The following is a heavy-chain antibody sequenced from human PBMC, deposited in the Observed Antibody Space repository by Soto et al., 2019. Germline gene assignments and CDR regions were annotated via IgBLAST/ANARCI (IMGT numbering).Heavy chain of an antibody. V-gene: IGHV1-18*01. D-gene: IGHD3-10*01. CDR2: INVYNGNT. J-gene: IGHJ5*02. Sequence: ASVQVSCKASGYTFTNYGISWVRQAPGQGLEWIGWINVYNGNTKYAQKVQGRVTMTTDTSTSTAYMELRSLRSDDTAVYYCARGVGSGSYYNQYNWFDPWGQGTLVTVSS. CDR1: GYTFTNYG. CDR3: ARGVGSGSYYNQYNWFDP.